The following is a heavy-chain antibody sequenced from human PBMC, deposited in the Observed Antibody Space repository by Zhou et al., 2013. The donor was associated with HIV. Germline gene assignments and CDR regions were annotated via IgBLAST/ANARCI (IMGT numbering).Heavy chain of an antibody. CDR1: GGTFTKYA. Sequence: PGSSVKVSCKASGGTFTKYAMTWVRQAPGHGLEWMGGITPYLGTTDYSPRFRGRLTVTTDESSTTAYMELAGLTSDDTAVYYCAREPTGEYWYFDLWGRGTLVTVSS. J-gene: IGHJ2*01. CDR3: AREPTGEYWYFDL. D-gene: IGHD7-27*01. V-gene: IGHV1-69*05. CDR2: ITPYLGTT.